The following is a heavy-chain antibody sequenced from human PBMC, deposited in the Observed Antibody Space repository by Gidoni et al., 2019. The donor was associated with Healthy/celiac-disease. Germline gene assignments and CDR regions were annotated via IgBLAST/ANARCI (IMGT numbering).Heavy chain of an antibody. J-gene: IGHJ6*02. V-gene: IGHV3-7*03. D-gene: IGHD2-2*02. CDR1: GFNIRSYW. CDR3: ARYLYRVYYHYGMDV. Sequence: EVQLAEYGGGLVQPGGSLRLSCAASGFNIRSYWMSWVRQAPGKELEWVSNLKQDGSEKYYVASVKGRFTISRDNAKHSLYLQINSLRADDPAVYYCARYLYRVYYHYGMDVWGQGTTVTVSS. CDR2: LKQDGSEK.